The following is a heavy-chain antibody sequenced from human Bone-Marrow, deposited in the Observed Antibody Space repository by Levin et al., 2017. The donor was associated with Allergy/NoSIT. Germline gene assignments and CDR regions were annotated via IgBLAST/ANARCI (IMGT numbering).Heavy chain of an antibody. Sequence: GGSLRLSCDASGFAVSGNYMSWVRQAPGKWLQWVSSIYRGGGTYYADSVKSRFSVSRDNFRNIVFLQINNVRADDTAVYYCATWRFGENWYFDVWGRGTLVTVSS. CDR1: GFAVSGNY. CDR2: IYRGGGT. V-gene: IGHV3-53*01. CDR3: ATWRFGENWYFDV. J-gene: IGHJ2*01. D-gene: IGHD3-10*01.